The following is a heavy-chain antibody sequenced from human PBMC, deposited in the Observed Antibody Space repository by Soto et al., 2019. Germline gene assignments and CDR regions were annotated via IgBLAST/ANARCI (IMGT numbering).Heavy chain of an antibody. V-gene: IGHV3-23*01. CDR3: VKDEGTSSTVFDY. D-gene: IGHD4-4*01. Sequence: LSCLASGFTFKAYAMGWVRQAPGKGLEWVSSISATDGKTYYADSVRGRFMISRDNSRNSLFLQMNGLGPDDSALYYCVKDEGTSSTVFDYWGQGTPVTVSS. J-gene: IGHJ4*02. CDR2: ISATDGKT. CDR1: GFTFKAYA.